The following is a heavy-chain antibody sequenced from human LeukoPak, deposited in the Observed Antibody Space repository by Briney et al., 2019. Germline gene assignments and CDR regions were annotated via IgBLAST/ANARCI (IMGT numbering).Heavy chain of an antibody. CDR1: GFTFSSYS. Sequence: GGSLRLSCAASGFTFSSYSMNWVRQAPGKGLEWVSSISSSSSYIYYADSVKGRFTISRDNAKNSLYLQMNSLRAEDTAVYYCAGGDSSSWFMVPTDYWGQGTLVTVSS. CDR2: ISSSSSYI. J-gene: IGHJ4*02. CDR3: AGGDSSSWFMVPTDY. V-gene: IGHV3-21*01. D-gene: IGHD6-13*01.